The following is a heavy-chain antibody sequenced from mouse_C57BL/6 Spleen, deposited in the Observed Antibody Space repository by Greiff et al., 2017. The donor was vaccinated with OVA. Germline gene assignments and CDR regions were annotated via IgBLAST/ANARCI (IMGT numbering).Heavy chain of an antibody. CDR1: GFTFSDYY. CDR2: ISNGGGST. J-gene: IGHJ3*01. CDR3: ARDGYGSSYGWCAY. Sequence: EVKVVESGGGLVQPGGSLKLSCAASGFTFSDYYMYWVRQTPEKRLEWVAYISNGGGSTYYPDTVKGRFTISRENAKNTLYLQMSRLKSEDTAMYNYARDGYGSSYGWCAYWGQGTLVTVSA. D-gene: IGHD1-1*01. V-gene: IGHV5-12*01.